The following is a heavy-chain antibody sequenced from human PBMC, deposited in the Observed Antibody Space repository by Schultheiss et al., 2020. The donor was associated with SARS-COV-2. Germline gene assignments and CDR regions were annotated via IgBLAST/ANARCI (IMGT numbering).Heavy chain of an antibody. CDR2: ISAYNGNT. CDR1: GYTFTSYG. Sequence: ASVKVSCKASGYTFTSYGISWVRQAPGQGLEWMGWISAYNGNTNYAQKLQGRVTMTTDTSTSTAYMELRSLRSDDTAVYYCARDRSYDFWSGYFGYWGQGTLVTVSS. J-gene: IGHJ4*02. CDR3: ARDRSYDFWSGYFGY. V-gene: IGHV1-18*04. D-gene: IGHD3-3*01.